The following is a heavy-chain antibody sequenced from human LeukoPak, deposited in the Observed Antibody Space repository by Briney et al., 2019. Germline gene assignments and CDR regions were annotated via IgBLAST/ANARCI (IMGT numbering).Heavy chain of an antibody. CDR3: ARDGSLIDTYYDFWSGYNYYYYGMDV. V-gene: IGHV3-9*01. J-gene: IGHJ6*02. Sequence: GRSLRLSCAASGFTFDDYAMHWVRQAPGKGLEWVSGISWNSDSIGYADSVKGRFTISRDNAKNSLYLQMNSLRDEDTAVYYCARDGSLIDTYYDFWSGYNYYYYGMDVWGQGTTVTVSS. D-gene: IGHD3-3*01. CDR2: ISWNSDSI. CDR1: GFTFDDYA.